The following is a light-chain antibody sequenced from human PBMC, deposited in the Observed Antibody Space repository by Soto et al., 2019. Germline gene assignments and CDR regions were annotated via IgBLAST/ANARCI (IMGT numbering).Light chain of an antibody. V-gene: IGKV3-20*01. CDR1: QGVSSRY. Sequence: EFVLTQSPGTLSLSPGERAALSCRASQGVSSRYLAWYQHKPGQTPRLLIYGAFSRATGIPDRFSGSGSGTDFTLTISRLEAEDFAGYYCQQYGSSPTFGGGTKVDIK. CDR3: QQYGSSPT. CDR2: GAF. J-gene: IGKJ4*01.